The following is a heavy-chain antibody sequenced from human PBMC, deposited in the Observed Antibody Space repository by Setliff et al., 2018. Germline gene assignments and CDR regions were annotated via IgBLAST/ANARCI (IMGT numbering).Heavy chain of an antibody. D-gene: IGHD2-15*01. J-gene: IGHJ5*01. CDR1: GFTFNNYW. CDR3: ARARYCSGGRCYWTWLDS. Sequence: PGGSLRLSCAASGFTFNNYWMNWVRQSPGRGLEWIGEINDRGSTHYNPSLKSRVTISLETSKNQFSLKLSSVTAADTAVYYCARARYCSGGRCYWTWLDSWAQGTLVTVSS. CDR2: INDRGST. V-gene: IGHV4-34*01.